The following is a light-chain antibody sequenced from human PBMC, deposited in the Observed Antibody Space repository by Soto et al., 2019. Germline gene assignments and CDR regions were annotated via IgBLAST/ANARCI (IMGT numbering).Light chain of an antibody. CDR1: QDISTY. CDR3: QQLRTYPYT. V-gene: IGKV1-9*01. J-gene: IGKJ2*01. Sequence: DIHLTQSPSFLSASVGDRVTVTCRASQDISTYLAWFQQKPGKAPQLLVYPASTLQCGVPSRFSGRGSGTEFSLTISSLQPEDFATYYCQQLRTYPYTFGQGTKLDIK. CDR2: PAS.